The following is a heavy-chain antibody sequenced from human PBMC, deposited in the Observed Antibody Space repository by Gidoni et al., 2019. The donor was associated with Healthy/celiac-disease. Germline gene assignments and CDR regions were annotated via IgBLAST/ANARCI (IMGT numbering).Heavy chain of an antibody. J-gene: IGHJ3*02. CDR2: ISYDGSNK. D-gene: IGHD6-19*01. V-gene: IGHV3-30*01. Sequence: KGLEWVAVISYDGSNKYYADSVKGRFTISRDNSKNTLYLQMNSLRAEDTAVYYCAREGGRQQWLPAIWGQGTMVTVSS. CDR3: AREGGRQQWLPAI.